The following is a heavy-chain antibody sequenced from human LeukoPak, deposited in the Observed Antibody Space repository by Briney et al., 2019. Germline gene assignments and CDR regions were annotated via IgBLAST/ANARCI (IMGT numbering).Heavy chain of an antibody. CDR1: GYTFTSYG. D-gene: IGHD4-17*01. V-gene: IGHV1-18*01. Sequence: LGASVKVSCKASGYTFTSYGISWVRQAPGQGLEWMGWISAYNGNTNYAQKLQGRVTMTTDTSTSTAHMELRSLRSDDTAVYYCARGDYGDNDYYFDYWGQGTLVTVSS. CDR2: ISAYNGNT. CDR3: ARGDYGDNDYYFDY. J-gene: IGHJ4*02.